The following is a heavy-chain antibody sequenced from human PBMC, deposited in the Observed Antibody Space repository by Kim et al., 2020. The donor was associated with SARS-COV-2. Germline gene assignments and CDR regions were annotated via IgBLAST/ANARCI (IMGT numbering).Heavy chain of an antibody. V-gene: IGHV4-61*02. D-gene: IGHD2-15*01. Sequence: SETLSLTCTVSGGSISSGSYYWSWIRQPAGKGLEWIGRIYTSGSTNYNPSLKSRVTISVDTSKNQFSLKLSSVTAADTAVYYCARELRVVASPSIWFDPWGQGTLVTVSS. CDR2: IYTSGST. J-gene: IGHJ5*02. CDR1: GGSISSGSYY. CDR3: ARELRVVASPSIWFDP.